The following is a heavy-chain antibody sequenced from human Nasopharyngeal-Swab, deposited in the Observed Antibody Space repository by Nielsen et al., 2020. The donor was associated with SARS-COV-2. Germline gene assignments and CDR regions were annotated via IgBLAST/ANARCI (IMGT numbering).Heavy chain of an antibody. D-gene: IGHD3-16*01. Sequence: VRQMPVKGLEGVSSISSSSSYIYYADSVKGRFTISRDNAKNSLYLQMNSLRAEDTAMYYCASKTSYDYVWGTDYWGQGTLVTVSS. CDR3: ASKTSYDYVWGTDY. CDR2: ISSSSSYI. V-gene: IGHV3-21*01. J-gene: IGHJ4*02.